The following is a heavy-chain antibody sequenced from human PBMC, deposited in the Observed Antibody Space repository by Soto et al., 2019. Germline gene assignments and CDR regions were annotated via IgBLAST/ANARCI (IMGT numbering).Heavy chain of an antibody. J-gene: IGHJ5*02. CDR2: IYYSGST. Sequence: SETLSLTCTVSGGSISCGDYYWSWIRQPPGKGLEWIGYIYYSGSTYYNPSLKSRVTISVDTSKNQFSLKLSSVTAADTAVYYCARDLGVWFGESNWFDPWGQGTLVTVSS. CDR3: ARDLGVWFGESNWFDP. V-gene: IGHV4-30-4*01. D-gene: IGHD3-10*01. CDR1: GGSISCGDYY.